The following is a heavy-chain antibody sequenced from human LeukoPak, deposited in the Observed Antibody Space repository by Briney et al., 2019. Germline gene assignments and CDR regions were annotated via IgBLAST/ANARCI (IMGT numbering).Heavy chain of an antibody. CDR2: VSNSGDYI. CDR1: GFSFSSYR. CDR3: ARDLINCGGDCLPDY. D-gene: IGHD2-21*02. Sequence: GGSLRLSCAASGFSFSSYRMNWVRQAPGKGLEWVSSVSNSGDYIHYADSVKGRFTISRDNSKNSLYLQMNSLRAEDTAVYYCARDLINCGGDCLPDYWGQGTLVTVSS. V-gene: IGHV3-21*06. J-gene: IGHJ4*02.